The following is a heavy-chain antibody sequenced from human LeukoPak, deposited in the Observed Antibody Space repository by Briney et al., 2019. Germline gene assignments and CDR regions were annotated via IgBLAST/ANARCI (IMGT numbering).Heavy chain of an antibody. CDR1: GGSISSGSYY. Sequence: SQTLSLTCTVSGGSISSGSYYWNWIRQPAGRGLEWIGRIYTSGSTNYNPSLKGRVTISVDTSKNQFSLKLSSVTAADTAVYYCARDRVVPATYYYYMDVWGKGTTVTVSS. J-gene: IGHJ6*03. V-gene: IGHV4-61*02. D-gene: IGHD2-2*01. CDR2: IYTSGST. CDR3: ARDRVVPATYYYYMDV.